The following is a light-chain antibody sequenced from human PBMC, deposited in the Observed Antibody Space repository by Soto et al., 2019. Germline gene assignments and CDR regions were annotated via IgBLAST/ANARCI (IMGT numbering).Light chain of an antibody. Sequence: EIVLTQSPATLSLSPGERATLSCRASQSIGNYLAWYQQKPGQAPRLLIYEASNRATGNPARFSGSGSGTDFTLTISSLEPEDFAVYYCQQRSNGPSYTFGQGTKLEIK. J-gene: IGKJ2*01. CDR1: QSIGNY. V-gene: IGKV3-11*01. CDR3: QQRSNGPSYT. CDR2: EAS.